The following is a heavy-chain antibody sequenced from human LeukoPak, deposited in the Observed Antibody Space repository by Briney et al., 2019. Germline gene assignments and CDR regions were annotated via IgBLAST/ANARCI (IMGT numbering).Heavy chain of an antibody. J-gene: IGHJ3*02. CDR2: IKQDGSEK. CDR1: GFTFSSYW. CDR3: ARDPWEPDNDAFDI. D-gene: IGHD1-26*01. V-gene: IGHV3-7*01. Sequence: PGGSLRLSCAASGFTFSSYWMSWVRQAPGKGLEWVANIKQDGSEKYYVDSVKGRFTISRDNAKNSLYLQMNSLRAEDTAVYYCARDPWEPDNDAFDIWGQGTMVTVSS.